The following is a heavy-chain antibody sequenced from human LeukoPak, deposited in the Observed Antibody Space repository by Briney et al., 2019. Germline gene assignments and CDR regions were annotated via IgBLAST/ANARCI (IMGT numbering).Heavy chain of an antibody. J-gene: IGHJ4*02. CDR1: GYTFTSYG. D-gene: IGHD5-18*01. CDR2: INPNGGST. CDR3: ARKYPNTAMAIFDY. Sequence: GASVKVSCKASGYTFTSYGISWVRQAPGQGLEWMGIINPNGGSTSYAQKFQGRVTMTRDTSTSTVYMELSSLRSEDTAVYYCARKYPNTAMAIFDYWGQGTLVTVSS. V-gene: IGHV1-46*01.